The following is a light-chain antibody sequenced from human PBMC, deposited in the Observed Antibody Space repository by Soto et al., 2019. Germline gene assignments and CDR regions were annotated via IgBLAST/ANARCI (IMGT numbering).Light chain of an antibody. Sequence: QMCLSASALSASVADRVTITCRASQSINNRLAWYQQMPGKAPNLLIYDASSLESGVPSRFRGSGSETEFTLTSSGLQPDDVATCYCQQYRDGWTFGQGTKVDI. J-gene: IGKJ1*01. CDR3: QQYRDGWT. CDR2: DAS. V-gene: IGKV1-5*01. CDR1: QSINNR.